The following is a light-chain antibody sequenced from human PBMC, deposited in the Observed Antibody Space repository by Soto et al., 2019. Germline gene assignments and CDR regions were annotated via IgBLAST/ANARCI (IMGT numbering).Light chain of an antibody. CDR3: QQYGSSPLFA. V-gene: IGKV3-20*01. CDR1: QSVSSSY. CDR2: GAS. Sequence: EIVLTQSPGTLSLSPGERATLSCRASQSVSSSYLAWYQQKPGQAPRLLIYGASSRATGIPDRFSGSGSGTDFTLTISRLETEDFAVYYCQQYGSSPLFAIGPGTKVYIK. J-gene: IGKJ3*01.